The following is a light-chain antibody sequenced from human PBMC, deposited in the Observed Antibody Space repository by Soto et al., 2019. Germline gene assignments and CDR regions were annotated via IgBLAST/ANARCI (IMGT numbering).Light chain of an antibody. V-gene: IGLV1-40*01. J-gene: IGLJ3*02. Sequence: QAVVTQPPSVSGAPGQRVTISCTGSSSNIGAGYDVHWYQQLPGTAPKLLIYGSTNRPSGVPDRFSGSKSGTSASLAITGLQAEDEGDYYCQSSDSSLSGWVFGGGTQLTVL. CDR3: QSSDSSLSGWV. CDR1: SSNIGAGYD. CDR2: GST.